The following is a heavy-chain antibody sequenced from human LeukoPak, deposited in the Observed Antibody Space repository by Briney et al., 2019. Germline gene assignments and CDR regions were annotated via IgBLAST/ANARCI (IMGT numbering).Heavy chain of an antibody. D-gene: IGHD1-14*01. V-gene: IGHV4-38-2*02. Sequence: SETLSLTCTVSGYSISSGYYWGWIRQPPGKGLEWIGRIYTSGSTNYNPSLKSRVTISVDTSKNQFSLKLNSVTAADTAVYYCARYRNEALFAFDIWGQGTMVTVSS. CDR3: ARYRNEALFAFDI. J-gene: IGHJ3*02. CDR2: IYTSGST. CDR1: GYSISSGYY.